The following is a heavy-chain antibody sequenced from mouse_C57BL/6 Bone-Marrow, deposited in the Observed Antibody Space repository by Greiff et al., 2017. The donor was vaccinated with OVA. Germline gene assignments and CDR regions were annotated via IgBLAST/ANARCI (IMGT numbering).Heavy chain of an antibody. CDR3: ARSRDPYYYGSSYRFAY. V-gene: IGHV1-53*01. CDR2: INPSNGGT. D-gene: IGHD1-1*01. J-gene: IGHJ3*01. Sequence: VQLQQSGTDLVKPGASVKLSCKASGYTFTSYWMHWVKQRPGQGLEWMGNINPSNGGTNYNAKFKSKATLTVDKSSSTAYMQLSSLTSEDAAVYYCARSRDPYYYGSSYRFAYWGQGTLVTVSA. CDR1: GYTFTSYW.